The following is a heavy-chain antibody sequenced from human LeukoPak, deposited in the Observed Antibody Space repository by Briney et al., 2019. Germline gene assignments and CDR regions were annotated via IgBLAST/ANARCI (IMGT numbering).Heavy chain of an antibody. J-gene: IGHJ4*02. D-gene: IGHD5-18*01. CDR1: GFTFSNYA. CDR3: AKRLLYSYGPGFDY. CDR2: ISLGTSDT. Sequence: GGSLKLSCAASGFTFSNYAMSWVRQAPGKGLEWVSGISLGTSDTYYADSVKGRLTISRDNSRTTLYLQMNSLRAEDTAVYYCAKRLLYSYGPGFDYWGQGTLVTVSS. V-gene: IGHV3-23*01.